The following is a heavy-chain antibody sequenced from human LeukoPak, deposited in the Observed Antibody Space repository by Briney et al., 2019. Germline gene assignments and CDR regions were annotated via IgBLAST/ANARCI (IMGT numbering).Heavy chain of an antibody. CDR2: INPNSGGT. V-gene: IGHV1-2*04. D-gene: IGHD5-24*01. Sequence: GASVKVSCKASGYTFTGYYMHWVRQAPGQGLEWMGWINPNSGGTNYAQKFQGWATMTRDTSISTAYMELSRLRSDDTAVYYCATTKRRDGYNPEFDYWGQGTLVTVSS. J-gene: IGHJ4*02. CDR3: ATTKRRDGYNPEFDY. CDR1: GYTFTGYY.